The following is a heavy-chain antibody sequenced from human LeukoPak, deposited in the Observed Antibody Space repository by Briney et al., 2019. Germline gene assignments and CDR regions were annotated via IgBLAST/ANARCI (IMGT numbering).Heavy chain of an antibody. J-gene: IGHJ4*02. V-gene: IGHV3-11*04. CDR1: GFTFSDYY. CDR3: ARAPEEEPWLPHPFAY. Sequence: PGGSLRLSCAASGFTFSDYYMSWIRQAPGKGLEWVSYISSSGSTIYYADSVKGRFTISRDNAKNSLYLQMNSLRAEDTAVYYCARAPEEEPWLPHPFAYWGQGTLVTVSS. D-gene: IGHD3-22*01. CDR2: ISSSGSTI.